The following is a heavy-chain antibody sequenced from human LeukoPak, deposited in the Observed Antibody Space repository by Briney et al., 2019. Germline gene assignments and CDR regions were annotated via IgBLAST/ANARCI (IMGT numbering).Heavy chain of an antibody. CDR3: AREPGYSSGWPPDAFDI. CDR1: GGSISSYY. J-gene: IGHJ3*02. CDR2: IYYSGST. D-gene: IGHD6-19*01. Sequence: PSETLSLTCTVSGGSISSYYWSWIRQPPGKGLEWIGYIYYSGSTNYNPSLKSRVTISVDTSKNQFSLKLSSVTAADTAVYYCAREPGYSSGWPPDAFDIWGQGTMVTVSS. V-gene: IGHV4-59*01.